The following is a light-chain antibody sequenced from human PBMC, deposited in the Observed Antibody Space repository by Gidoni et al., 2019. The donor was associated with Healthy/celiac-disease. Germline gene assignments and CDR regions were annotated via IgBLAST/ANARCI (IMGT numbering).Light chain of an antibody. J-gene: IGKJ1*01. CDR2: AAS. Sequence: DIQMTQSPSYLSASVGDRVTITCRASQSISSYLNWYQQKPGKAPKLRIYAASSLQSGVPSRFSGSGSGTDFTLTISSLQPEDFATYYCQQSYSTPRTFGQGTKVEIK. CDR1: QSISSY. CDR3: QQSYSTPRT. V-gene: IGKV1-39*01.